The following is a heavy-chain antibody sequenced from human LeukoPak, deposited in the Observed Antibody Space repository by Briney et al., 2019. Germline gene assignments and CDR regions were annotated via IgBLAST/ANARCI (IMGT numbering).Heavy chain of an antibody. V-gene: IGHV3-7*01. CDR2: INQDGSEK. CDR3: ATSDY. Sequence: GGSLRLSCAASEFTLSRYWMSWVRQAPGKGLEWVANINQDGSEKYYVDSVKGRFTISRDNAKNSLYLQMNSLRAEDTAVYYCATSDYWGQGTQVTVSS. J-gene: IGHJ4*02. CDR1: EFTLSRYW.